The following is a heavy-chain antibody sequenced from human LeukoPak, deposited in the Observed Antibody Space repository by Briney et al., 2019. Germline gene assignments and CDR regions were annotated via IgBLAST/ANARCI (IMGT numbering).Heavy chain of an antibody. D-gene: IGHD5-18*01. CDR2: IYYSGST. Sequence: PSETLSLTCTVSGGSISSSSYYWVWIRQPPGKGLEWIGSIYYSGSTYYDPSLKSRLTISLDTSKNQFSLKLYSVAAADTAVYYCAGGTYSYGLNYWDQGILVTVSS. V-gene: IGHV4-39*01. CDR3: AGGTYSYGLNY. CDR1: GGSISSSSYY. J-gene: IGHJ4*02.